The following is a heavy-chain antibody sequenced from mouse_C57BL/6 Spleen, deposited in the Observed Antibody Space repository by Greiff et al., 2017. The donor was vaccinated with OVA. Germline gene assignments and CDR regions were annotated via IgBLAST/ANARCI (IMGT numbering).Heavy chain of an antibody. Sequence: QVQLQQSGAELVRPGASVTLSCKASGYTFTDYEMHWVKQTPVHGLEWIGAIDPETGGTAYNQKFKGKAILTADKSSSTAYMELRSLTSEDSAVYYCTRLNSSGCPGRAMDYWGQGTSVTVSS. D-gene: IGHD3-2*02. J-gene: IGHJ4*01. CDR1: GYTFTDYE. CDR3: TRLNSSGCPGRAMDY. CDR2: IDPETGGT. V-gene: IGHV1-15*01.